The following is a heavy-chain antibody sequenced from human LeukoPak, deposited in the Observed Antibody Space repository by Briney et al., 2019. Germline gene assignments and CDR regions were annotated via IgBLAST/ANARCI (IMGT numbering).Heavy chain of an antibody. V-gene: IGHV1-46*01. D-gene: IGHD3-3*01. J-gene: IGHJ6*03. Sequence: GASVKVSCKASGYTFTSYYMHWVRQAPGQGLEWMGIINPSGGSTSYAQKFQGRVTMTRDMSTSTVYMELSSLRSEDTAVYYCARFLNYEFWSGYPHYYMDVWGKGTTVTVSS. CDR2: INPSGGST. CDR3: ARFLNYEFWSGYPHYYMDV. CDR1: GYTFTSYY.